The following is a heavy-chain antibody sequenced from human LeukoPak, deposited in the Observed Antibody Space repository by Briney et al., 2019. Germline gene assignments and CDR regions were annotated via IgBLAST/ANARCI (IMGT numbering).Heavy chain of an antibody. CDR3: ASGERIVMVVAAYYFDY. J-gene: IGHJ4*02. V-gene: IGHV1-2*02. Sequence: GASVNVSCKPSGYSFTHYYMHWVRQAPGQGLEGIGGINPNTGGPNCGQKFQGRVTLARDTSIRTAYMELNRLRSDETGVYYCASGERIVMVVAAYYFDYWGQGSLVTVSS. CDR2: INPNTGGP. CDR1: GYSFTHYY. D-gene: IGHD2-15*01.